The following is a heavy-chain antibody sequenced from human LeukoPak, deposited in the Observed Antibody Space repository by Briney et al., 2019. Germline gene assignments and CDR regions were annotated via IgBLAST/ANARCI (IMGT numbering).Heavy chain of an antibody. CDR2: ISSSSSSI. D-gene: IGHD3-22*01. J-gene: IGHJ4*02. Sequence: PGGSLRLSCAASGFTFSSYSMTWGRQAPGQGLEWVSYISSSSSSIYYADSVKGRFTISRDNSKNTLYLQMNSLRAEDTAVYYCAKEKRYYYDSSGYYDYWGQGTLDTVSS. CDR3: AKEKRYYYDSSGYYDY. CDR1: GFTFSSYS. V-gene: IGHV3-48*01.